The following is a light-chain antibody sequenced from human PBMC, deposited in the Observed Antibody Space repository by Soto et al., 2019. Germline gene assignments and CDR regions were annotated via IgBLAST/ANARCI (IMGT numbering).Light chain of an antibody. Sequence: SYELTQPASVSVAPGKTARITCGGNNIGSKSLHWYQQKPGQAPVLVIYYDSDRPSGIPERFSGSNSGNTATLTISRVEAGDEADYYCQVWDSRVVFGGGTKLTVL. CDR1: NIGSKS. CDR3: QVWDSRVV. J-gene: IGLJ2*01. V-gene: IGLV3-21*04. CDR2: YDS.